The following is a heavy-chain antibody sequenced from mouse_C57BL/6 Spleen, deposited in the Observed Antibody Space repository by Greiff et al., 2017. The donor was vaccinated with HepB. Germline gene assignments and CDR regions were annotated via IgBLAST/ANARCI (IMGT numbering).Heavy chain of an antibody. CDR2: IYPRSGNT. CDR1: GYTFTSYG. CDR3: ARSGAVVYFDY. J-gene: IGHJ2*01. D-gene: IGHD1-1*01. Sequence: QVQLKESGAELARPGASVKLSCKASGYTFTSYGISWVKQRTGQGLEWIGEIYPRSGNTYYNEKFKGKATLTADKSSSTAYMELRSLTSEDSAVYFGARSGAVVYFDYWGQGTTLTVSS. V-gene: IGHV1-81*01.